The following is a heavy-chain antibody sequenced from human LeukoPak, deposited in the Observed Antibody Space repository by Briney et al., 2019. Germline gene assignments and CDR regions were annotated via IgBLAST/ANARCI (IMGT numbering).Heavy chain of an antibody. CDR1: GGTFSSYA. CDR3: AGGDTAPGYYYYYYGMDV. Sequence: SVKVSCKASGGTFSSYAISWVRLAPGQGLEWMGGIIPIFGTANYAQKFQGRVTITADESTSTAYMELSSLRSEDTAVYYCAGGDTAPGYYYYYYGMDVWGQGTTVTVSS. V-gene: IGHV1-69*01. J-gene: IGHJ6*02. CDR2: IIPIFGTA. D-gene: IGHD5-18*01.